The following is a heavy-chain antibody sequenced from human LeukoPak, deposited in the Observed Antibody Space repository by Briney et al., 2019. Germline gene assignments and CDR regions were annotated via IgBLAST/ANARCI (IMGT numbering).Heavy chain of an antibody. CDR2: IIPIFGTA. CDR3: APGYSSSWNWFDP. J-gene: IGHJ5*02. V-gene: IGHV1-69*13. Sequence: GASVKDSCKASGGTFSSYAISWVRQAPGQGLEWMGGIIPIFGTANYAQKFQDRVTITADESTSTAYMGLSSLRSEDTAVYYCAPGYSSSWNWFDPWGQGTLVTVSS. D-gene: IGHD6-13*01. CDR1: GGTFSSYA.